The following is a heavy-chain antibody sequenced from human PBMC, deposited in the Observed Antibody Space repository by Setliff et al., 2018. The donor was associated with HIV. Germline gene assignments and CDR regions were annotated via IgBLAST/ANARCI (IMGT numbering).Heavy chain of an antibody. CDR3: ARQGNIVVVTSFDY. D-gene: IGHD2-21*02. CDR2: IYYNGNT. J-gene: IGHJ4*02. V-gene: IGHV4-59*08. CDR1: GGSISSYY. Sequence: PSETLSLTCTVSGGSISSYYWSWIRQPPGKGLEWIGYIYYNGNTNYNPSLKSRVTISVDTSKNQFSLRLNSVTAADTAVYYCARQGNIVVVTSFDYWGQGTLVTVSS.